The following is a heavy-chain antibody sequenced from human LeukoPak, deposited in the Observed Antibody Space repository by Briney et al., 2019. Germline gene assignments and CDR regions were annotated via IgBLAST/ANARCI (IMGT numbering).Heavy chain of an antibody. V-gene: IGHV3-30-3*01. D-gene: IGHD2-21*02. CDR2: ISYDGSNK. J-gene: IGHJ4*02. CDR1: GFTFSSYA. Sequence: GGSLRLSCAASGFTFSSYAMHWVRQAPGKGLEWVAVISYDGSNKYYADSVKGRFTISRDNSKNTLYLQMNSLGAEDTAVYYCAKVPFVVVTAIPPDYWGQGTLVTVSS. CDR3: AKVPFVVVTAIPPDY.